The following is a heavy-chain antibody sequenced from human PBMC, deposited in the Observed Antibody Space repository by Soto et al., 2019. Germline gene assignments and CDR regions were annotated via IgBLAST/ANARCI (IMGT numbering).Heavy chain of an antibody. Sequence: PGGSLRLSCAASGFTFSSYSMTWVRQAPGKGLEWVAHITASGGTTYYADSVKGRFTISRDTSRNTLYLQMNSLRAEDTALYYCAKCMQAYWNYDDNHIWGQGTMFTASS. CDR2: ITASGGTT. CDR1: GFTFSSYS. J-gene: IGHJ3*02. CDR3: AKCMQAYWNYDDNHI. V-gene: IGHV3-23*01. D-gene: IGHD1-7*01.